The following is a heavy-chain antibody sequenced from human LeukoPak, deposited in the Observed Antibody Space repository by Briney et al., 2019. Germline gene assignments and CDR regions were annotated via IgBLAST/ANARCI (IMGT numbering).Heavy chain of an antibody. D-gene: IGHD3-22*01. CDR1: GFTFSSYA. Sequence: GGPLRLSCAASGFTFSSYAMSWVRQAPGKGLEWVSAISGSGGGTYYADSVKGRFTISRDNSKNTLYLQMNSLRAEDTAVYYCAREYYYDSSGYFDYWGQGTLVTVSS. J-gene: IGHJ4*02. V-gene: IGHV3-23*01. CDR2: ISGSGGGT. CDR3: AREYYYDSSGYFDY.